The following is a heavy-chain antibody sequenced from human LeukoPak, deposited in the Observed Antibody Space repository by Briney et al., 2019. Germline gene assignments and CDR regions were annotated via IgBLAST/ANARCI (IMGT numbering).Heavy chain of an antibody. J-gene: IGHJ5*02. CDR2: MNPNSGNT. CDR3: ARDHCSSTSCYEVWFDP. D-gene: IGHD2-2*01. CDR1: GYTFTSYD. Sequence: GASVKVSCKASGYTFTSYDINWVRQATGQGLEWMGWMNPNSGNTGYAQKFQGRVTITRNTSISTAYMELSSLRSEDTAVYYCARDHCSSTSCYEVWFDPWGQGTLVTVSS. V-gene: IGHV1-8*03.